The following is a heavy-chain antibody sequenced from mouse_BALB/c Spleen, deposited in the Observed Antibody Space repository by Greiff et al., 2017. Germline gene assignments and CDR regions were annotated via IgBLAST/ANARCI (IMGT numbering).Heavy chain of an antibody. Sequence: VQVVESGPGLVAPSQSLSITCTVSGFSLTSYGVHWVRQPPGKGLEWLGVIWAGGSTNYNSALMSRLSISKDNSKSQVFLKMNSLQTDDTAMYYCAREKDGYYSYAMDYWGQGTSVTVSS. CDR1: GFSLTSYG. CDR3: AREKDGYYSYAMDY. J-gene: IGHJ4*01. D-gene: IGHD2-3*01. CDR2: IWAGGST. V-gene: IGHV2-9*02.